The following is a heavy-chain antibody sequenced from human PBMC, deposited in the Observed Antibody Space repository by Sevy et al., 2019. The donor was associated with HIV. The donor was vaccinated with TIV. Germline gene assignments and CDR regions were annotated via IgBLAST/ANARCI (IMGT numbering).Heavy chain of an antibody. CDR1: GFTFGNYA. Sequence: GGSLRLSCAASGFTFGNYAMNWVRQAPGKGLEWVSSISGSTIDTSYADSVKGRFTISRDNSQNTLYLEMNSLRAEDTAVYYSAKDRTTTLSRYYLAHWGQGTLVTVSS. V-gene: IGHV3-23*01. CDR2: ISGSTIDT. CDR3: AKDRTTTLSRYYLAH. D-gene: IGHD6-13*01. J-gene: IGHJ4*02.